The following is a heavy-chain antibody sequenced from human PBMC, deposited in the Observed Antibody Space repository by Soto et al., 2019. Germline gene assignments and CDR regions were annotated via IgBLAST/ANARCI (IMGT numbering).Heavy chain of an antibody. J-gene: IGHJ5*02. D-gene: IGHD3-22*01. Sequence: QVQLRESGPGLVKPSQTLALTCTVSSGPVSSGDYYWTWIRQPPGKGLEWIGSINYSGRTYNNPALKSRLTMSVDTSKNQFSLKLNSVTAADTAIYYCVSCPATNYYDSSGYYYSWLDPWGQGTLVTVSS. CDR1: SGPVSSGDYY. CDR2: INYSGRT. V-gene: IGHV4-30-4*01. CDR3: VSCPATNYYDSSGYYYSWLDP.